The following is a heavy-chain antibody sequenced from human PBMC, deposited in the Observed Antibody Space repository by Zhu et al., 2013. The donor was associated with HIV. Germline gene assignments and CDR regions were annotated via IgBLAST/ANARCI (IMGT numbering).Heavy chain of an antibody. CDR1: GHTFASYD. D-gene: IGHD2-8*02. Sequence: QVQLVQSGAEVKKPGASVKVSCKASGHTFASYDINWVRQVSGQGLEWMAWMNPKSGNTGYAQNFQGRVTITRNTSISTAYMELSSLKSEDTAVYFCARSRGYCTGIRCQSDAFDIWGQRGKWXPXLQ. V-gene: IGHV1-8*03. CDR2: MNPKSGNT. CDR3: ARSRGYCTGIRCQSDAFDI. J-gene: IGHJ3*02.